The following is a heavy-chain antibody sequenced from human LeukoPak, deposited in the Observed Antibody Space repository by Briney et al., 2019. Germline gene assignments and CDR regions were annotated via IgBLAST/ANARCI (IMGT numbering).Heavy chain of an antibody. D-gene: IGHD5-24*01. CDR2: ISWNSGSI. V-gene: IGHV3-9*01. Sequence: QSGGSLRLSCAASGFTFDDYAMHWVRQAPGKGLEWVSGISWNSGSIGYADSVKGRFTISRDNAKNSLYLQMNSLRAEDTALYYCAKDMEMATSYFDYWGQGTLVTVSS. J-gene: IGHJ4*02. CDR1: GFTFDDYA. CDR3: AKDMEMATSYFDY.